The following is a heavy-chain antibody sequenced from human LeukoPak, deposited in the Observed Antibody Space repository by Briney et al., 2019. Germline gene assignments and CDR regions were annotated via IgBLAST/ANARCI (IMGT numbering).Heavy chain of an antibody. CDR2: IYSGDNT. J-gene: IGHJ3*02. D-gene: IGHD2-15*01. CDR3: ARDTGSGYSTGGRCRGAFDI. CDR1: GFSVGTNY. Sequence: GGSLRLSCAASGFSVGTNYMTWVRQAPGKGLQWVSVIYSGDNTYYADSVKGRFTISRDTPKNTLYLQMNSLRAEDTAVYYCARDTGSGYSTGGRCRGAFDIWGQGTKDTVSS. V-gene: IGHV3-53*01.